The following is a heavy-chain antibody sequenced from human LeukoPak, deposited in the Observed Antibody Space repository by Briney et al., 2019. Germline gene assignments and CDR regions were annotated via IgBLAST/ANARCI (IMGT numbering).Heavy chain of an antibody. J-gene: IGHJ4*02. D-gene: IGHD6-13*01. CDR1: GFTFSSYA. Sequence: PGGSLRLSCAASGFTFSSYAMSWVRQAPGEGLEWVSSISGSGDNTYYADSVKGRFTISRDNSKNTLYLQMNSLRAEDTAVYYCAKERSLGVAAASNYWGQGTLVTVSS. CDR2: ISGSGDNT. V-gene: IGHV3-23*01. CDR3: AKERSLGVAAASNY.